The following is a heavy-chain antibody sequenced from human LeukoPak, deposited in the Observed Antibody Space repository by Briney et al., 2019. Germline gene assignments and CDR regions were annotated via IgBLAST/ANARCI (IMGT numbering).Heavy chain of an antibody. D-gene: IGHD2-15*01. CDR3: ARLNYCSDGSCYWVFDY. V-gene: IGHV4-39*01. CDR2: IYYSGRT. J-gene: IGHJ4*02. CDR1: GGSISSSSYY. Sequence: SETLSLTCTVSGGSISSSSYYWGWIRQPPGKGLEWIGSIYYSGRTYYNPSLKSRVTVSVDTSKNQFSLRLSSVTAADTAVYYCARLNYCSDGSCYWVFDYWGQGTQVTACS.